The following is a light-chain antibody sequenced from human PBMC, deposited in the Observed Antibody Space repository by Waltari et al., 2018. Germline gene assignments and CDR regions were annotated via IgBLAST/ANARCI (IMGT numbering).Light chain of an antibody. J-gene: IGKJ1*01. CDR1: QSLLYSNGYNY. CDR2: LGS. CDR3: MQSLQTSWT. V-gene: IGKV2-28*01. Sequence: DIVMTQSPLSLPVTPGEPASISCRSSQSLLYSNGYNYLDWYPQKPGQSPQLLIYLGSNRASGVPDRFSGSGSGTDFTLKISRVEAEDVGVYYCMQSLQTSWTFGQGTKVEIK.